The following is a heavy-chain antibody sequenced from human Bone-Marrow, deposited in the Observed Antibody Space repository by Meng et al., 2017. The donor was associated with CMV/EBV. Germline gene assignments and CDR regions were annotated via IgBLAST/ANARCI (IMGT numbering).Heavy chain of an antibody. CDR2: IIPILNIA. CDR1: RNT. J-gene: IGHJ2*01. CDR3: AKDGGQNYYDATGLNWYFDL. D-gene: IGHD3-22*01. V-gene: IGHV1-69*04. Sequence: RNTISWVRRAPGQGPEWMRRIIPILNIANYAQRFEDRVTISADKSATTAYMELSSLRSEDTAVYYCAKDGGQNYYDATGLNWYFDLWGRGTLVTVSS.